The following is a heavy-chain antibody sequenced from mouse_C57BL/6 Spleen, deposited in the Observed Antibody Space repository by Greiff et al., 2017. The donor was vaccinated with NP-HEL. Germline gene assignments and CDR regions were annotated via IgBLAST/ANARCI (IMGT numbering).Heavy chain of an antibody. CDR1: GFTFSSYG. V-gene: IGHV5-6*01. CDR3: ARHEDGLDY. CDR2: ISSGGSYT. D-gene: IGHD1-2*01. J-gene: IGHJ2*01. Sequence: EVKLMESGGDLVKPGGSLKLSCAASGFTFSSYGMSWVRQTPDKRLEWVATISSGGSYTYYPDSVKGRFTISRDNAKNTLYLQMSSLKSEDTAMYYCARHEDGLDYWGQGTTLTVSS.